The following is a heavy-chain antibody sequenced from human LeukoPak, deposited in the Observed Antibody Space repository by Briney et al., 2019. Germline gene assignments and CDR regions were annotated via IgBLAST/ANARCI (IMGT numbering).Heavy chain of an antibody. V-gene: IGHV3-74*01. Sequence: PGRSLRLSCAASGFTFSNDWMHWVRQALGKGLVWVSRINTDGSTTTYADSVKGRFTISRDNAKNTLYLQMNSLRVEDTAVYYCARGRGGSYHYWGQGTLVTDSS. D-gene: IGHD1-26*01. J-gene: IGHJ4*02. CDR3: ARGRGGSYHY. CDR1: GFTFSNDW. CDR2: INTDGSTT.